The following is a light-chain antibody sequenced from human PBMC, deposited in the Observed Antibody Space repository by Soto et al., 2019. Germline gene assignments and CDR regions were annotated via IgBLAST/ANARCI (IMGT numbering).Light chain of an antibody. V-gene: IGLV2-14*01. J-gene: IGLJ2*01. CDR3: ASYTTSSPVA. Sequence: QSALAQPASVSGSPGQSITISCTGTSSDIGGFNYVSWYQQHPGKAPKLVIYDVRIRPSGVSNRFSGSKSGNTASLTISGLQTEDEADYYCASYTTSSPVAFGGGTKLTVL. CDR2: DVR. CDR1: SSDIGGFNY.